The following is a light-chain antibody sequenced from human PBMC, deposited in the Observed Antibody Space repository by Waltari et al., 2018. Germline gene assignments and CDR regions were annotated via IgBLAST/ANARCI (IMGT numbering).Light chain of an antibody. Sequence: DIVMTQSPDSLAVSLCERATMKCKSSQSVLSSIYNKNCLVWYQQKPGQPPKPLIYWASTRESGVPDRFSGSGSETDFTLTISSLQAEDVAVYYCQQYYTTPFTFGPGTKVDIK. V-gene: IGKV4-1*01. CDR3: QQYYTTPFT. CDR2: WAS. J-gene: IGKJ3*01. CDR1: QSVLSSIYNKNC.